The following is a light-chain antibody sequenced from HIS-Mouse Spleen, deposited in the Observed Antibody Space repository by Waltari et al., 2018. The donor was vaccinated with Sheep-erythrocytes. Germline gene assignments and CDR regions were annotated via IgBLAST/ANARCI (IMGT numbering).Light chain of an antibody. J-gene: IGLJ3*02. CDR1: SSDVGRYNL. V-gene: IGLV2-23*01. CDR3: CSYAGSSTWV. CDR2: EGS. Sequence: QSALTPPASVSGSPGQSLTISCTGTSSDVGRYNLVSWYQQHPGKAPKPMLYEGSKRPSGVSNRFSGSKSGNTASLTISGLQAEDEADYYCCSYAGSSTWVFGGGTKLTVL.